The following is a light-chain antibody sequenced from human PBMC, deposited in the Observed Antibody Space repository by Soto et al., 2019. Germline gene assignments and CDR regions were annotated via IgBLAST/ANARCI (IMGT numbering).Light chain of an antibody. CDR1: SSDVGGYNY. CDR3: SSFTSINTWV. J-gene: IGLJ3*02. CDR2: EVS. Sequence: QSALTQPASVSGYPGQSITISCTGTSSDVGGYNYVSWYQQHPGKAPKLMIYEVSNRPSGVSNRFFGSKSGNTASLTISGLQTEDEADYYCSSFTSINTWVFGGGTQLTVL. V-gene: IGLV2-14*01.